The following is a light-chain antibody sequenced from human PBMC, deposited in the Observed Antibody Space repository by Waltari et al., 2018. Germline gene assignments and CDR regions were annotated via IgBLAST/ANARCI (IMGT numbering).Light chain of an antibody. J-gene: IGLJ1*01. CDR3: SSYTTSSAPGV. CDR1: DSAVGAYDF. CDR2: EVS. V-gene: IGLV2-14*01. Sequence: QSALTPPASVSGSPGQSITISCPGTDSAVGAYDFVSWYQQHPGKAPHLIIYEVSNRPSGISNRFSASKSGNTASLTISGLQAEDEADYYCSSYTTSSAPGVFGTGTRVTVL.